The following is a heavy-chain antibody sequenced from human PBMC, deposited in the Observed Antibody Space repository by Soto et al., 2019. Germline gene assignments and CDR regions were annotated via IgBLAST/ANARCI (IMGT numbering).Heavy chain of an antibody. CDR1: GYTFTNYG. Sequence: SVKVSCKASGYTFTNYGITWVRQAPGQGLEWMGGIIPIFGTANYAQKFQGRVTITADESTSTAYMELSSLRSEDTAVYYCARTDYYYYGMDVWGQGTTVTVSS. CDR3: ARTDYYYYGMDV. CDR2: IIPIFGTA. V-gene: IGHV1-69*13. J-gene: IGHJ6*02.